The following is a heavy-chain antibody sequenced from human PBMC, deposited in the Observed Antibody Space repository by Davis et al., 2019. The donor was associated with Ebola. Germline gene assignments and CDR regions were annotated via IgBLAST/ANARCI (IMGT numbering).Heavy chain of an antibody. CDR3: ARMVRGLDY. J-gene: IGHJ4*02. D-gene: IGHD3-10*01. CDR2: INTANGNT. CDR1: GYTFTTYA. V-gene: IGHV1-3*04. Sequence: ASVKVSCKASGYTFTTYAMHWVRQAPGQRLEWPGWINTANGNTKQSQKFQGRVTITRDTSASTVYMELSSLTSEDTAVYYCARMVRGLDYWGQGTLVTVSS.